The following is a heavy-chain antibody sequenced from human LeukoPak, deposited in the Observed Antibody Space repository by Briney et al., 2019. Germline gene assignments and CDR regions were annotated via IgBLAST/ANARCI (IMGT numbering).Heavy chain of an antibody. V-gene: IGHV3-30*02. D-gene: IGHD3-9*01. CDR1: GFTFSSYG. Sequence: GGSLRLSCAASGFTFSSYGMHWVRQAPGKGLEWVAFIRYDGSNKYYADSVKGRFTTFRDNSKNTVFLQMNSLRAEDTAVYYCARASILTGYHGYYYGMDVWGQGTTVTVSS. CDR3: ARASILTGYHGYYYGMDV. J-gene: IGHJ6*02. CDR2: IRYDGSNK.